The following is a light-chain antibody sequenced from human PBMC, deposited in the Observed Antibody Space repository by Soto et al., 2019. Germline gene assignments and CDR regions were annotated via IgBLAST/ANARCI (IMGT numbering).Light chain of an antibody. CDR1: QSISSY. CDR3: QQSYSTHPYG. Sequence: DIHMTQSPSSLSASVGDRVTITCRASQSISSYLNWYQQKPGKAPKLLIYAASSLQSGVPSRFSGSGSGTDFTLTISSLQPEAFATYYCQQSYSTHPYGFGQGTKLEIK. CDR2: AAS. V-gene: IGKV1-39*01. J-gene: IGKJ2*03.